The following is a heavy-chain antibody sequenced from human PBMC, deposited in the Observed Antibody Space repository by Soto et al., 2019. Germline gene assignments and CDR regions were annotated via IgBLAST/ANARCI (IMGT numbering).Heavy chain of an antibody. CDR1: GYTFTSYG. J-gene: IGHJ4*02. CDR2: ISAHNGNT. Sequence: QVHLVQSGAEVKKPGASVKVSCKASGYTFTSYGITWVRQAPGQGLEWMGWISAHNGNTDYAQKLQGRVIVTRDTSTGTASMELRSLISDDTAVYYCARGRYGDYWGQGALVTVSS. D-gene: IGHD1-1*01. CDR3: ARGRYGDY. V-gene: IGHV1-18*01.